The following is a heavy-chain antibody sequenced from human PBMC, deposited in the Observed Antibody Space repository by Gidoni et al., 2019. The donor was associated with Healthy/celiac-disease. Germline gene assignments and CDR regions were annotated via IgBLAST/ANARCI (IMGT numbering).Heavy chain of an antibody. CDR3: ARGLDYGDYGVFDY. J-gene: IGHJ4*02. CDR1: GGSFSGYS. V-gene: IGHV4-34*01. Sequence: QVQLQQWGAGLLKPSETLSLTCAVYGGSFSGYSWSWIRQPPGKGLEWLGEINQSGSTNYNPSLKSRVIISINTSKNQFSLKLSSVTAADTAVYYCARGLDYGDYGVFDYWGQGTLVTVSS. D-gene: IGHD4-17*01. CDR2: INQSGST.